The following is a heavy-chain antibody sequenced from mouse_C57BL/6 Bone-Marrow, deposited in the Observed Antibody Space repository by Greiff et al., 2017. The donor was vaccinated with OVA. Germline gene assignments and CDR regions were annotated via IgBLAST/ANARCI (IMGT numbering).Heavy chain of an antibody. CDR2: INPNNGGT. D-gene: IGHD2-4*01. CDR1: GYTFTDYN. Sequence: VQLQQSGPELVKPGASVKIPCKASGYTFTDYNMDWVKQSHGKSLEWIGDINPNNGGTIYNQKFKGKATLTVDKSSSTAYMELRSLTSEDTAVYYGAREGYDYDGYWYFDVWGTGTTVTVSS. CDR3: AREGYDYDGYWYFDV. V-gene: IGHV1-18*01. J-gene: IGHJ1*03.